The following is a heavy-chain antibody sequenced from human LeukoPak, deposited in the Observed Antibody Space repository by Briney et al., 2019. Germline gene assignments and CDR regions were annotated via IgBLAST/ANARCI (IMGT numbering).Heavy chain of an antibody. D-gene: IGHD6-6*01. V-gene: IGHV1-18*01. CDR3: ARDLTAARPLDGYGMDV. Sequence: ASVKVSCKASGYTFTSYGISWVRQAPGQGLEWMGWISAYNGNTNYAQKLQGRVTMTTDTSTSTAYMELRSLRSDDTAVYYCARDLTAARPLDGYGMDVWGQGTTVTVSS. CDR2: ISAYNGNT. CDR1: GYTFTSYG. J-gene: IGHJ6*02.